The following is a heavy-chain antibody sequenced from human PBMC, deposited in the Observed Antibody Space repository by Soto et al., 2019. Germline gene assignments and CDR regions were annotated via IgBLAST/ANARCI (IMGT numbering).Heavy chain of an antibody. J-gene: IGHJ4*02. CDR2: INAGNGNT. D-gene: IGHD5-18*01. CDR1: GYTFTSYA. V-gene: IGHV1-3*01. CDR3: AGLGRSGNTALDY. Sequence: QVQLVQSGAEVKKPGASVKVSCKASGYTFTSYAMHWVRQAPGQRLEWMGWINAGNGNTKYSQKFQGRVTITRDTSASTAYMELSSLRSEDTAVYYCAGLGRSGNTALDYWGQGTLVTVSS.